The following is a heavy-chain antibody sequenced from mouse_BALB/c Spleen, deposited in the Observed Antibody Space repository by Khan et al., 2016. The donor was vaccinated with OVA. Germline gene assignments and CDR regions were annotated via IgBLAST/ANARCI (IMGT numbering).Heavy chain of an antibody. V-gene: IGHV2-2*02. CDR2: IWSGGST. J-gene: IGHJ3*01. CDR3: ARNYDYDEGLAY. D-gene: IGHD2-4*01. CDR1: GFSLTSYG. Sequence: QVQLKDSGPGLVQPSQSLSITCTVSGFSLTSYGVHWVRQSPGKGLEWLGVIWSGGSTDYNEAFISRLSISKDNSKSQVFFKMNSLQGNDTAIYYCARNYDYDEGLAYWGQGTLVTVSA.